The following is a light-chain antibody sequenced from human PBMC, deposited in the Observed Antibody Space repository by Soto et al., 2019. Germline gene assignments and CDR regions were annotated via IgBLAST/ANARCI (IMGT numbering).Light chain of an antibody. J-gene: IGKJ2*01. Sequence: DIQMTQSPSSVSASVGDRVTITCRASQGISSWLAWYQQKPGKAPKLLIYAAPSLQSGVPSRFSGXXXGTXFTLPISSLEPEDFAKYYCQQANSFPPTFGQGTKLEI. CDR1: QGISSW. CDR3: QQANSFPPT. CDR2: AAP. V-gene: IGKV1-12*01.